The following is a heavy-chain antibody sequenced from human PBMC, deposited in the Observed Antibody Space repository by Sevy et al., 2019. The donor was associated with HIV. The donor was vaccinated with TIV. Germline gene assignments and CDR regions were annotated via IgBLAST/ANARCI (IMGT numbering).Heavy chain of an antibody. D-gene: IGHD2-15*01. V-gene: IGHV3-23*01. CDR1: GFTFRNYV. J-gene: IGHJ3*02. CDR2: ISDGGGTT. CDR3: AKRVAGALAALDI. Sequence: GGYLRLCCAASGFTFRNYVMNWVRQPPGKGLAWVSVISDGGGTTYYADSVKGRFTISRDDSKSTLYLQMNSLRVEDTAVYFCAKRVAGALAALDIWGQGTMVTVSS.